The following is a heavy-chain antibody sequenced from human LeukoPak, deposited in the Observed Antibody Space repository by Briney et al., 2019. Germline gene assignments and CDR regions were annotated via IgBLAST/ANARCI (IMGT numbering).Heavy chain of an antibody. CDR2: MNPNSGNT. V-gene: IGHV1-8*01. J-gene: IGHJ4*02. CDR1: GYTVTNYD. D-gene: IGHD1-26*01. CDR3: ASGRNSGTYSLPGY. Sequence: GASVKVSCKASGYTVTNYDTNWVRQATGQGLGWMGKMNPNSGNTGYAKKFQSRVTMTSNTSIITAYMEFSRLRSEDTSVYYWASGRNSGTYSLPGYWGQGTLVTVS.